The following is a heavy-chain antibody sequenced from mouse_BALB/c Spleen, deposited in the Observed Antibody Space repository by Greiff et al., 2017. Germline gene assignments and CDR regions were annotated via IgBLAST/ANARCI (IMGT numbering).Heavy chain of an antibody. CDR1: GFSLTSYG. D-gene: IGHD2-2*01. Sequence: QVQLQQSGPGLVQPSQSLSITCTVSGFSLTSYGVHWVRQSPGKGLEWLGVIWSGGSTDYNAAFISRLSISKDNSKSQVFFKMNSLQADDTAIYYCARKGIYYGYEGYAMDYWGQGTSVTVSS. J-gene: IGHJ4*01. V-gene: IGHV2-4-1*01. CDR2: IWSGGST. CDR3: ARKGIYYGYEGYAMDY.